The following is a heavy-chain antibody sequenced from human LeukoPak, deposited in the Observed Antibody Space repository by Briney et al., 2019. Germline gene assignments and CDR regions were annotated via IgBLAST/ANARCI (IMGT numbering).Heavy chain of an antibody. CDR3: AREAVHDNWFDP. V-gene: IGHV1-8*01. Sequence: ASVKVSCKASGYTFTSYDINWVRQATGQGLEWMGWMNPNSGNTGYAQKFQGRVTMTRNTSISTAYMELSSLRSDDTAVYYCAREAVHDNWFDPWGQGTLVTVSS. CDR1: GYTFTSYD. CDR2: MNPNSGNT. J-gene: IGHJ5*02.